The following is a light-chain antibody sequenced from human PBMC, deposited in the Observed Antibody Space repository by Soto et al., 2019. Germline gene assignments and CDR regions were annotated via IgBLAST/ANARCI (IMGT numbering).Light chain of an antibody. CDR3: QQYHSFPLT. CDR1: QSISSW. V-gene: IGKV1-5*03. Sequence: DFQMTQSPSTLSASVGDRVTITCRASQSISSWLAWYQQKPGKAPKLLIYKASSLQSGVPSRFSGSGSGTEFTLTISGLQPDDFATYYCQQYHSFPLTFRGGTKVEIK. J-gene: IGKJ4*01. CDR2: KAS.